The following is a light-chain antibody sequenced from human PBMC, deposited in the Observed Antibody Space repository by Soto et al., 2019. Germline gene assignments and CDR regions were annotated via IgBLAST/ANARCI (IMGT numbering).Light chain of an antibody. J-gene: IGKJ4*01. CDR1: QGISSY. Sequence: DIQMTQSPSTLSASVGDRVTITCRASQGISSYLAWYQQTPGKAPKLLIYAASTLQSGVPSRFRGSGSGTEFTLTISRLQPEDFETYYCQQLNSYPLTFGGGTKVDIK. CDR3: QQLNSYPLT. CDR2: AAS. V-gene: IGKV1-9*01.